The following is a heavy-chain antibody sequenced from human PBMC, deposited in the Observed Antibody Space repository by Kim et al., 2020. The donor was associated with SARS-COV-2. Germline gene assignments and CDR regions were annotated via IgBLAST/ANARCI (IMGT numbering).Heavy chain of an antibody. CDR1: GDSITYGHFY. CDR2: VYHTRGA. D-gene: IGHD3-22*01. Sequence: SETLSLTCTVSGDSITYGHFYWCWVRQLPGKGLQWLGYVYHTRGAFYTPSLKSRLNISMDTSKNQFSLNLASVTAADTGMYYCARGTYDSAGYLFDPWGQGTLATVSS. CDR3: ARGTYDSAGYLFDP. V-gene: IGHV4-31*03. J-gene: IGHJ5*02.